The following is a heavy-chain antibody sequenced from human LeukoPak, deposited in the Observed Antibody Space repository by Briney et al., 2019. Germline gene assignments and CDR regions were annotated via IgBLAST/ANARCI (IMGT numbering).Heavy chain of an antibody. J-gene: IGHJ4*02. CDR1: GGSIRSYY. CDR3: ARTYCSGGSCHFDY. V-gene: IGHV4-59*08. D-gene: IGHD2-15*01. CDR2: SFYSGAT. Sequence: SETLFLTCTVSGGSIRSYYWSWIRQPPGKGLEWEGYSFYSGATDSNPSLKSRVTISVDTSKTQFSLKLSSVTAADTAVYYCARTYCSGGSCHFDYWGQGTLVTVSS.